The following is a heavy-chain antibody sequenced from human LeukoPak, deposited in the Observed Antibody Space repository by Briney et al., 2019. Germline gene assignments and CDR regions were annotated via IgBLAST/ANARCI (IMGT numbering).Heavy chain of an antibody. V-gene: IGHV4-4*07. CDR3: ARGGMTPMYNWFDP. J-gene: IGHJ5*02. CDR1: GGSISSYY. D-gene: IGHD1-14*01. Sequence: SETLSLTCTVSGGSISSYYWSWIRQPPGKGLEWIGRISTSGSTNYNPSLKSLVTISVDTSKNQFSLKLSSVTAADTAVYYCARGGMTPMYNWFDPWGQGTLVTVSS. CDR2: ISTSGST.